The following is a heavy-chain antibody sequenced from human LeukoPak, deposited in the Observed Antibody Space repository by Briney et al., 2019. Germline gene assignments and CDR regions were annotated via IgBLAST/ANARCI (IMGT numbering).Heavy chain of an antibody. CDR3: VRDGIVIPYASDM. Sequence: PGGCLRLSFAASAFSFINHWVHWVRHAPGNGLVWVSAISRDGSRTLYASSVKGRFIFSRDNTKNTFYLQMISLRTEVWAVYYRVRDGIVIPYASDMWRQRTMDSVFS. CDR1: AFSFINHW. D-gene: IGHD1-26*01. V-gene: IGHV3-74*01. J-gene: IGHJ3*02. CDR2: ISRDGSRT.